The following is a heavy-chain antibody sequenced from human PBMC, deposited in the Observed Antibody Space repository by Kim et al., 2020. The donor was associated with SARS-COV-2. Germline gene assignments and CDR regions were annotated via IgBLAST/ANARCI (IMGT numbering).Heavy chain of an antibody. CDR1: GASISTYY. J-gene: IGHJ4*01. CDR2: IHSSGGT. Sequence: SETLSLTCSVSGASISTYYWSWIRQTPGKTLEWIGYIHSSGGTTSSPGTTSYNPSLKGQATISLDMSRNQFSLKLRSVTAADTAVYYCARHPGASFDNWG. D-gene: IGHD1-26*01. V-gene: IGHV4-59*08. CDR3: ARHPGASFDN.